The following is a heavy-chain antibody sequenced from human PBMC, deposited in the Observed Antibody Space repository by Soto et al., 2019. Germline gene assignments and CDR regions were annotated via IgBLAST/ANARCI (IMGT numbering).Heavy chain of an antibody. CDR3: ARDSSEWEPSHY. D-gene: IGHD1-26*01. Sequence: GGSLRLSCAASGFTFSSYAMHWVRQAPGKGLEWVAVISYDGSNKYYADSVKGRFTISRDNSKNTLYLQMNSLRAEDTAVYYCARDSSEWEPSHYWGQGTLVTVSS. CDR2: ISYDGSNK. J-gene: IGHJ4*02. V-gene: IGHV3-30-3*01. CDR1: GFTFSSYA.